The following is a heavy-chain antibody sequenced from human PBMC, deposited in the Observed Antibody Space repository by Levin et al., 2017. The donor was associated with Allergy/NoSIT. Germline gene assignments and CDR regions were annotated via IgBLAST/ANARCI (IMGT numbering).Heavy chain of an antibody. J-gene: IGHJ4*02. CDR1: GGSISSSSYY. V-gene: IGHV4-39*01. CDR2: IYYSGST. D-gene: IGHD1-26*01. CDR3: ARQRGSYLVDY. Sequence: SETLSLTCTVSGGSISSSSYYWGWIRQPPGKGLEWIGSIYYSGSTYYNPSLKSRVTISVDTSKNQFSLKLSSVTAADTAVYYCARQRGSYLVDYWGQGTLVTVSS.